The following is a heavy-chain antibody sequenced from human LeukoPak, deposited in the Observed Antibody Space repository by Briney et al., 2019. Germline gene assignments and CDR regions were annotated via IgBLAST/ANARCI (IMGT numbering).Heavy chain of an antibody. J-gene: IGHJ4*02. CDR2: ILYDGSNK. Sequence: GRSLRLSCAASGFTFSSYGMRWVRQAPGKGLEWGAVILYDGSNKYYADSVKGRFTISRDNSKNTLYLQTNSLRAEDTAVYYCAKADYSSGLDSDYWGQGTLVTVSS. CDR1: GFTFSSYG. V-gene: IGHV3-30*18. D-gene: IGHD6-19*01. CDR3: AKADYSSGLDSDY.